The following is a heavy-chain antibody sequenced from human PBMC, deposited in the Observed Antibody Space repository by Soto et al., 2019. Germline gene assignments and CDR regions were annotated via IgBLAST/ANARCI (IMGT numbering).Heavy chain of an antibody. Sequence: QVQLVESGGGVVQPGRSLRLSCAASGFTFSHYAMHWVRQAPGKGLEWVALMSYDGSNEYYADSVKGRFTISRENSKNTLYLQMNSLRAEDTAVYYCAKDGSHNFDYWVQGTLVTVSS. V-gene: IGHV3-30*18. J-gene: IGHJ4*02. CDR2: MSYDGSNE. CDR1: GFTFSHYA. D-gene: IGHD1-26*01. CDR3: AKDGSHNFDY.